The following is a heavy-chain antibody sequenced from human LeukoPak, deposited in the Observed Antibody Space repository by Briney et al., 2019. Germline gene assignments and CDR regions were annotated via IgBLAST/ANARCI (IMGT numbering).Heavy chain of an antibody. CDR2: IIPILGIA. J-gene: IGHJ4*02. CDR3: ASLLYDSSGYLQGNDY. Sequence: ASVTVSCKASGGTFISYAINWVRQPPGQGLEWMGRIIPILGIANYAQKFQGRVTITADKSTSTGYMELSSLRSEDTAVYYCASLLYDSSGYLQGNDYWGQGTLVTVSS. D-gene: IGHD3-22*01. V-gene: IGHV1-69*04. CDR1: GGTFISYA.